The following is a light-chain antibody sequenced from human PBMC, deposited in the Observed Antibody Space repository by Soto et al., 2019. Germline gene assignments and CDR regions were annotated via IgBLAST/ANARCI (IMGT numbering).Light chain of an antibody. CDR3: QTWGTGILV. V-gene: IGLV4-69*01. Sequence: QSVLTQSPSASASLGASVKLTCTRSSGHSSYAIAWHQQQPEKGPRYLMKLNSDGSHSKGDGIPDRFSGSSSGAERYLTISSLQSEDEADYFCQTWGTGILVFGGGTQLTVL. CDR2: LNSDGSH. J-gene: IGLJ2*01. CDR1: SGHSSYA.